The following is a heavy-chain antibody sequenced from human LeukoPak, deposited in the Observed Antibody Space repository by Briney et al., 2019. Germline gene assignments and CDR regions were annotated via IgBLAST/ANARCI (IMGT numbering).Heavy chain of an antibody. D-gene: IGHD3-22*01. CDR3: ARERGTSGYILAF. CDR2: IYTGGST. V-gene: IGHV3-53*01. Sequence: PGGSLRLSCAASGFTVSSNYMSWVRQAPGKGLEWVSVIYTGGSTYSADTVKGRFTISRDNSKNTVYLQMNSLRAEDTAVYYCARERGTSGYILAFRGQGTLVTVSS. CDR1: GFTVSSNY. J-gene: IGHJ4*02.